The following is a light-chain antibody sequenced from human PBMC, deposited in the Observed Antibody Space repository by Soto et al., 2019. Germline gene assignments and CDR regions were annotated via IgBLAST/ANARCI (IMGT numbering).Light chain of an antibody. V-gene: IGKV3-20*01. CDR3: QQYGTSPWT. CDR2: GAS. CDR1: QSISSSY. J-gene: IGKJ1*01. Sequence: EIVLTQSPGTLSLSPGERATLSFRASQSISSSYLAWYQQKPGQAPRLLIYGASSRAVGIPDNFSGSGSGTDFTLTISRLEPEDFAVYYCQQYGTSPWTFAQGTKVEIK.